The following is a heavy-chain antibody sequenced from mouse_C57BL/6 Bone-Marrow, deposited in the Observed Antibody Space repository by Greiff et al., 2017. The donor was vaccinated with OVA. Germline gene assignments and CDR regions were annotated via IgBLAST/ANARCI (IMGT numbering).Heavy chain of an antibody. CDR3: ASLLGYYAMDY. CDR2: ISDGGSYT. J-gene: IGHJ4*01. Sequence: EVKLMESGGGLVKPGGSLKLSCAASGFTFSSYAMSWVRQTPEKRLEWVATISDGGSYTYYPDNVKGRFTISRDNAKNNLYLQMSHLKSEDTAMYYCASLLGYYAMDYWGQGTSVTVSS. D-gene: IGHD4-1*01. CDR1: GFTFSSYA. V-gene: IGHV5-4*03.